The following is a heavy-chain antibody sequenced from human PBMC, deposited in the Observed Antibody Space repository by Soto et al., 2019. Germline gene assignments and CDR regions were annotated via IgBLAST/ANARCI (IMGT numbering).Heavy chain of an antibody. V-gene: IGHV3-11*06. Sequence: GGSLRLSCAASGFTFSDYYMSWIRQAPGKGLEWVSYISSSSSYTNYADSVKGRFTISRDNAKNSLYLQMNSLRAEDTAVYYCARDGYDYVWGSYRPYWGQGTLVTVPQ. CDR3: ARDGYDYVWGSYRPY. CDR2: ISSSSSYT. CDR1: GFTFSDYY. D-gene: IGHD3-16*02. J-gene: IGHJ4*02.